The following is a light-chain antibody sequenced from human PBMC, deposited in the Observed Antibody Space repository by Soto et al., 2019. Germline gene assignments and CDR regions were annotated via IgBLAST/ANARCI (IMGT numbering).Light chain of an antibody. CDR2: EVT. J-gene: IGLJ1*01. CDR1: NSDIGGYNM. V-gene: IGLV2-14*01. CDR3: SSYTRAKTYV. Sequence: SGLTQPASLSGSPGHPITTSCTATNSDIGGYNMVSWYQQHPRKAPKLMIYEVTNRPSGISDRFSASKSGNTASLVISGLQAEDEGDYYCSSYTRAKTYVFGTGTKVTVL.